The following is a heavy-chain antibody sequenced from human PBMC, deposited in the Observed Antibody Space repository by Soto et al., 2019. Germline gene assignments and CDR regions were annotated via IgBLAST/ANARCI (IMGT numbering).Heavy chain of an antibody. D-gene: IGHD5-18*01. V-gene: IGHV3-30-3*01. J-gene: IGHJ4*02. CDR2: ISYDGSNK. CDR3: ARGGYSYGYYFDY. CDR1: GFTFSSYA. Sequence: QVQLVESGGGVVQPGRSLRLSCAASGFTFSSYAMHWVRQAPGKGLEWVAVISYDGSNKHYADSVKGRFTISRDNSKNTLYLQMNSLRAEDTAVYYCARGGYSYGYYFDYWGQGTLVTVSS.